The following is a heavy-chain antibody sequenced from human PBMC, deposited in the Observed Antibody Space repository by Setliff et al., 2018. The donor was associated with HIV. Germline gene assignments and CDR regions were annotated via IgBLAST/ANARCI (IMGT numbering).Heavy chain of an antibody. CDR1: GFTSSSYE. D-gene: IGHD1-1*01. Sequence: GGSLRLSCAASGFTSSSYEMDWFRQAPGKGLEWVSYITGSSDTIYYADSVKGRFTISRDNTKNSLYLQMNTLRAEDTAVYYWAREEKTGTTLHHYWGQGTLVTVSS. J-gene: IGHJ4*02. V-gene: IGHV3-48*03. CDR2: ITGSSDTI. CDR3: AREEKTGTTLHHY.